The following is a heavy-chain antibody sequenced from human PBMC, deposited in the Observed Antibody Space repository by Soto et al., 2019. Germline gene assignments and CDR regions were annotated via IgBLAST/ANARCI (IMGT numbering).Heavy chain of an antibody. CDR1: GGSISSGGYY. J-gene: IGHJ5*02. V-gene: IGHV4-31*03. CDR3: ASGVGYCTNGVCSGDNWFDP. CDR2: IYYSGST. D-gene: IGHD2-8*01. Sequence: SETLSLTCTVSGGSISSGGYYWSWIRQHPGKGLEWIGYIYYSGSTYYNPSLKSRVTISVDTSKNQFSLKLSSVTAADTAVYYCASGVGYCTNGVCSGDNWFDPWGQGTLVTVS.